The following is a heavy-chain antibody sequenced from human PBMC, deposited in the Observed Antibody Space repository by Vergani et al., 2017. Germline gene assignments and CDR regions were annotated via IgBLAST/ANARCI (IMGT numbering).Heavy chain of an antibody. J-gene: IGHJ6*03. D-gene: IGHD4-11*01. CDR3: ARVNTETNCHLYYYYYMDV. CDR2: IDHTGRT. Sequence: QVQLQQWGGGLLKPSETLSLTCVVNGGSFTSYHWTWIRQSPGEGLEWVGHIDHTGRTYYNPSLKSRSTMSVDKSRNQFSLTLNSVSATDTAIYFCARVNTETNCHLYYYYYMDVWGQGTAVTVS. V-gene: IGHV4-34*01. CDR1: GGSFTSYH.